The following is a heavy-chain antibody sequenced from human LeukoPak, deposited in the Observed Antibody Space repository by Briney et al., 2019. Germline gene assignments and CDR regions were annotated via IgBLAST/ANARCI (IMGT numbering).Heavy chain of an antibody. J-gene: IGHJ4*02. D-gene: IGHD2-15*01. CDR1: GGSISSYY. V-gene: IGHV4-59*08. CDR2: IYYSGST. Sequence: SETLSLTCTVSGGSISSYYWSWIRQPPGKGLEWIGYIYYSGSTNYNPSLKSRVTISVDTSKTQYSLSLTLVTAADTAVYFCARLETVSGANYFDHWGQGALVTVSS. CDR3: ARLETVSGANYFDH.